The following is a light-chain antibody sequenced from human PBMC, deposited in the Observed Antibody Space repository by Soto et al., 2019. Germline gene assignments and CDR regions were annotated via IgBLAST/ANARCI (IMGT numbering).Light chain of an antibody. Sequence: EIVLTQSPATLSLSPGERATLSCRASQRVSNYLAWYQQKPGQAPRLLIYDASNRATGIPARFSGSGSGTDFTLTISSREPEDFAVYYCQQRSNWPLLTFGGGNKVEIK. V-gene: IGKV3-11*01. CDR3: QQRSNWPLLT. CDR1: QRVSNY. CDR2: DAS. J-gene: IGKJ4*01.